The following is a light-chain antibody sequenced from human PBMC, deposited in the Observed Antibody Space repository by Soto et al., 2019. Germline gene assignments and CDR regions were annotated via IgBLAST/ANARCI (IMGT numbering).Light chain of an antibody. CDR2: AAS. CDR1: QTIYNY. CDR3: QHSFTTPYT. Sequence: DIQMTQSPSSLSASVGDRVTITCRASQTIYNYLNWYQQKPGKAPKVLIYAASSLQSGVPSRFSGRRSGTDFTLTISSLQPADFATYYCQHSFTTPYTFGQGTRMDI. V-gene: IGKV1-39*01. J-gene: IGKJ2*01.